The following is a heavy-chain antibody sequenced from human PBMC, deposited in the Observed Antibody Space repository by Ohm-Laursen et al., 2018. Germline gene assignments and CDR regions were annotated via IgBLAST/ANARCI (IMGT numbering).Heavy chain of an antibody. Sequence: GSLRLSCAASGFTFNNFDMSWVRQAPGKGLEWVSAISAGGGNTYYADSVKGRFTISRDNSKNTLYLQMNSLRAEDTAVYYCARVSSRYYYDSSGYLGMSDYWGQETLVTVSS. D-gene: IGHD3-22*01. CDR3: ARVSSRYYYDSSGYLGMSDY. J-gene: IGHJ4*02. CDR2: ISAGGGNT. CDR1: GFTFNNFD. V-gene: IGHV3-23*01.